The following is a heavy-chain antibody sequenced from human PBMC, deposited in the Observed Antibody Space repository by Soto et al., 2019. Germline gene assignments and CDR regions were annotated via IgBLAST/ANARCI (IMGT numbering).Heavy chain of an antibody. CDR1: GGTFSSYA. CDR3: ASEGPAYCGGDCYSDYYYGMDV. D-gene: IGHD2-21*02. J-gene: IGHJ6*02. V-gene: IGHV1-69*12. CDR2: IIPIFGTA. Sequence: QVQLVQSGAEVKKPGSSVKVSCKASGGTFSSYAISWVRQAPGQGLEWMGGIIPIFGTANYAQKFQGRVTITADESTSTAYMELSSLRSEDTAVYYCASEGPAYCGGDCYSDYYYGMDVWGQGTTVTVSS.